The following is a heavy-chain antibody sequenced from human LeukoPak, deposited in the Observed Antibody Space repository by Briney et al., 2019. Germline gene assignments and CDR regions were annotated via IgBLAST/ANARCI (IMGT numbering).Heavy chain of an antibody. J-gene: IGHJ6*04. Sequence: GGSLRLSCAASGFTVSDTYMTWVRQPPGKGLEYVSIFYNGGGTDYAASVIGRFSISRDESKNTLYLHMNNVRADDTAKYYCARGGANTFNSYYYYSLDVWGKGTTVTASS. CDR3: ARGGANTFNSYYYYSLDV. CDR2: FYNGGGT. CDR1: GFTVSDTY. V-gene: IGHV3-53*03. D-gene: IGHD3-10*01.